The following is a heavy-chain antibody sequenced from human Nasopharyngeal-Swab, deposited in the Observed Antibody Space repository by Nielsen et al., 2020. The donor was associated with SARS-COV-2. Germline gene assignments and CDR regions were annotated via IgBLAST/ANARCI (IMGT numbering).Heavy chain of an antibody. CDR3: ARVLYCSSTSCYRRDFDY. Sequence: ASVKVSCKVSGYTLTELSMHWVRQAPGKGLEWMGGFDPEDGETIYAQKFQGRVTMTEDTSTSTAYMELRSLRSDDTAVYYCARVLYCSSTSCYRRDFDYWGQGTLVTVSS. J-gene: IGHJ4*02. D-gene: IGHD2-2*01. CDR2: FDPEDGET. CDR1: GYTLTELS. V-gene: IGHV1-24*01.